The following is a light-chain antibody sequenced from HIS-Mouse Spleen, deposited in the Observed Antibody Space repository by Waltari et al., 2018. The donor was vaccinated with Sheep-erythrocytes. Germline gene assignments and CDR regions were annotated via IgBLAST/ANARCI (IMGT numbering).Light chain of an antibody. CDR1: SSDVGGYNY. CDR2: DVS. CDR3: CSYAGSYNHV. Sequence: QSALTQPRAVSGSPGQSVTIPCTAPSSDVGGYNYLPWYQPHPGKAPKLMIYDVSKRPSGVPDRFSGSKSGNTASLTISGLQAEDEADYYCCSYAGSYNHVFATGTKVTVL. V-gene: IGLV2-11*01. J-gene: IGLJ1*01.